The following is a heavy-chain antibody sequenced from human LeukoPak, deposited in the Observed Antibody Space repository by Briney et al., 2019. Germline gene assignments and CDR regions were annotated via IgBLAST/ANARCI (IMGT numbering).Heavy chain of an antibody. CDR2: IKQDGSEK. J-gene: IGHJ4*02. CDR1: GFTFSAHW. V-gene: IGHV3-7*04. Sequence: GGSLRLSCAASGFTFSAHWMTWVRQAPGKGLEWVANIKQDGSEKYYVDSVKGRFTISRDNAKNSLYLQMNSLRVEDTAVYYCARGAPDYWGQGTLVSVSS. CDR3: ARGAPDY.